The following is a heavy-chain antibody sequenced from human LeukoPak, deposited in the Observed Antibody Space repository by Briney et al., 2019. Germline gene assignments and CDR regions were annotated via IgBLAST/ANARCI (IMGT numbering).Heavy chain of an antibody. CDR3: AKDESGYCSSSACYKWFDP. D-gene: IGHD2-2*01. V-gene: IGHV3-23*01. Sequence: GGPLRLSCAASGFTFRSYAMSWVRQAPGKGLEWVSTISGSGGDTYYADSVKGRFTISRDNSKNTLYLQMNSLRAEDTAVYYCAKDESGYCSSSACYKWFDPWGQGTLVTVSS. CDR1: GFTFRSYA. CDR2: ISGSGGDT. J-gene: IGHJ5*02.